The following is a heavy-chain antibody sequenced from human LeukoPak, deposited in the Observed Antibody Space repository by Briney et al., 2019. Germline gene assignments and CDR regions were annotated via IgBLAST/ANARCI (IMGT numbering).Heavy chain of an antibody. CDR2: IYPADSET. J-gene: IGHJ4*02. CDR1: GYTFTSHW. D-gene: IGHD5-12*01. V-gene: IGHV5-51*01. CDR3: ARHPAGSDDY. Sequence: GESLKISCKGSGYTFTSHWIGWVRQMPGKGLEWMGIIYPADSETRYSPSFQGQVIISADRSISTAYLQWSSLKASDTAMYYCARHPAGSDDYWGQGTLVTVSS.